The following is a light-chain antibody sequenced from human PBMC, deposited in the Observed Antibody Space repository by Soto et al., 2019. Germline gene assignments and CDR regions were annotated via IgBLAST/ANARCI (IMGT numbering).Light chain of an antibody. Sequence: EIVLTQSPATLSLSPGERATLSCRASQSVSSYLGWYQQKPGQAPRLLIYGTSKRAADIPDRFSGSGSGTDFTLTISRLEAEDSAVYYCQQYGSSPRTFGQGTKVDIK. CDR2: GTS. CDR3: QQYGSSPRT. J-gene: IGKJ1*01. CDR1: QSVSSY. V-gene: IGKV3-20*01.